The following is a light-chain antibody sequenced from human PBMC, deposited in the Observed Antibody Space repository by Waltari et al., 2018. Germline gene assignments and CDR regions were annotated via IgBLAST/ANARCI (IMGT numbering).Light chain of an antibody. CDR3: CSYAGSTTFYV. J-gene: IGLJ1*01. V-gene: IGLV2-23*01. Sequence: QSALTQPASVSGSPGQSITISCTGTNSDVGSYNLVSWYQQHPGKAPKLMIYESSERPSGVSNRFSGSKSGNTVSLTISGVQAEDEADYYCCSYAGSTTFYVFGTGTKVTVL. CDR1: NSDVGSYNL. CDR2: ESS.